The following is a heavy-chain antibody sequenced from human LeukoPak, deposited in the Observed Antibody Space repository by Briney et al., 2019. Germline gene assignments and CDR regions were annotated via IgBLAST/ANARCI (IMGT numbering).Heavy chain of an antibody. Sequence: GGSLRLSCAASGFTFSNAWMSWVRQAPGKGLEWVGRIKSKTDGGTTDYAAPVKGRFTISRDDSKNTLYLQMNSLKTEDTAVYYCATEVYYYDSSGYYIPFDYWGQGTLVTVSS. CDR2: IKSKTDGGTT. J-gene: IGHJ4*02. CDR3: ATEVYYYDSSGYYIPFDY. D-gene: IGHD3-22*01. CDR1: GFTFSNAW. V-gene: IGHV3-15*01.